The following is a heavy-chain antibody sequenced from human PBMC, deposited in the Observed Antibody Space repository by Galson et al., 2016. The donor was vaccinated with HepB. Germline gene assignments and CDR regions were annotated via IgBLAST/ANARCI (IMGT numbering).Heavy chain of an antibody. J-gene: IGHJ3*01. CDR3: SQSPEVIVAAFDL. Sequence: TLSLTCSVSGASIRNKTHYHSWIRQAPGKGLEWLAYIYYSGSTYYNPSLKGRITISVDESRNQLSLRLTSVTAADAAIYYCSQSPEVIVAAFDLWGQGTMVTVSS. CDR2: IYYSGST. D-gene: IGHD3-22*01. V-gene: IGHV4-30-4*08. CDR1: GASIRNKTHY.